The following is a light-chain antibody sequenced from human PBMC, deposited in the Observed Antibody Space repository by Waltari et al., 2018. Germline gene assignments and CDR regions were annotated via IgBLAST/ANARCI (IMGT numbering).Light chain of an antibody. V-gene: IGKV2-28*01. Sequence: IVMTQSPLSLPVTPGEPASISCRSSQSLLHSNGYNYLDWYRQKPGQSPQLLIYLGSNRASGVPDRFSGSGSGTDFTLKISRVEAEDVGVYYCMQALQTPQFTFGPGTKVDIK. CDR1: QSLLHSNGYNY. CDR3: MQALQTPQFT. CDR2: LGS. J-gene: IGKJ3*01.